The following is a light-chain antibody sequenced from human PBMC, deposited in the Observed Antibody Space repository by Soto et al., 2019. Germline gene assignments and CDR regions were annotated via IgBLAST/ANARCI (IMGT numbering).Light chain of an antibody. CDR3: QHANVLPVT. CDR1: QSIGTV. V-gene: IGKV1-39*01. CDR2: DAS. Sequence: DIQMTQSPSSLSASVGDRVAISCRASQSIGTVLNWYQNKPGEVPKLLIHDASILRSGVPSRFSGTGSGTDFTLTIASLQPEDFATYYCQHANVLPVTFGGGTKVE. J-gene: IGKJ4*01.